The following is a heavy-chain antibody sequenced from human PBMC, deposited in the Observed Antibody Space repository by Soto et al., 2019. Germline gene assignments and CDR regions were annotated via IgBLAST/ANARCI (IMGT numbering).Heavy chain of an antibody. CDR3: EVPAAGY. V-gene: IGHV1-8*01. D-gene: IGHD2-15*01. CDR1: GYTFTNYD. CDR2: VSPDHGNA. J-gene: IGHJ4*02. Sequence: QVPVVQSRAEVKKPGASVKVSCKTSGYTFTNYDINWVRQAPGQGLEWMGWVSPDHGNAGYAPQFQGRITMTSDTSTSTVYMELNNLSSDDTAVYFCEVPAAGYWGQGTMVTVSS.